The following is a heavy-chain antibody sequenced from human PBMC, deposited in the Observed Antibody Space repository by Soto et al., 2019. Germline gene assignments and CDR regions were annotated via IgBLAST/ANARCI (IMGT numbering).Heavy chain of an antibody. D-gene: IGHD3-22*01. CDR1: GFTFSFYA. CDR2: ISTDGGTT. Sequence: LRLSCSASGFTFSFYAMHWVRQAPGKGLEFVSAISTDGGTTHYADSVKGRFTISRDNSKNTQYLQMSSLTAEDTAVYYCVKGEYYYDTTGYYPFDHWGQGTLVTVSS. J-gene: IGHJ4*02. CDR3: VKGEYYYDTTGYYPFDH. V-gene: IGHV3-64D*06.